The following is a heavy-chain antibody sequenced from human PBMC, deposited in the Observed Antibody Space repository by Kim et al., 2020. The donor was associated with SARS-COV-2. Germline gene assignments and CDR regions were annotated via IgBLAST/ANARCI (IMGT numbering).Heavy chain of an antibody. V-gene: IGHV3-23*01. CDR3: AKDDRGYSYGNGMDV. D-gene: IGHD5-18*01. J-gene: IGHJ6*02. Sequence: DSVKGRFTISRDNSKNTLYLQMNSLRAEDTAVYYCAKDDRGYSYGNGMDVWGQGTTVTVSS.